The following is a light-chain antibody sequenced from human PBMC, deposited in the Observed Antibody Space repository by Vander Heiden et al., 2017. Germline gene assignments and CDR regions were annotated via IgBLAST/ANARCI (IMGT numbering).Light chain of an antibody. Sequence: QSVLTPPPSASGTPGQRVPISCSGSTSNIGSNTVNWYQQLPGTAPKLLIYANNQRPSGVPDRFSGSKSGTSTSLAISGLQSENEADYYCAAWDDSLKGVVFGGGTKLTVL. J-gene: IGLJ2*01. CDR1: TSNIGSNT. CDR3: AAWDDSLKGVV. V-gene: IGLV1-44*01. CDR2: ANN.